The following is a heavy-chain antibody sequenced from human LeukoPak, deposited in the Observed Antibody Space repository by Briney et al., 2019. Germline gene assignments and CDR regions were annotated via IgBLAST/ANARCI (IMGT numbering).Heavy chain of an antibody. D-gene: IGHD6-6*01. CDR2: IIPILGTA. CDR3: ARERTSPYSSSDAFDI. V-gene: IGHV1-69*13. Sequence: ASVKVSRKASGGTFSSYAISWVRQAPGQGLEWMGGIIPILGTANYAQKFQGRVTITADESTSTAYMELSSLRSEDTAVYYCARERTSPYSSSDAFDIWGQGTMVTVSS. J-gene: IGHJ3*02. CDR1: GGTFSSYA.